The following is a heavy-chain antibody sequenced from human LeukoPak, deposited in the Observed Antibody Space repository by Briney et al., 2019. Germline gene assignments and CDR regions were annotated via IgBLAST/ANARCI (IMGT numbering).Heavy chain of an antibody. Sequence: ASVKVSCKASGYTFTGYYMHWVQQAPGQGLEWMGWINPKSGDTNYAQKFQGRVTMTRDTSINTAYMELSRLRSDDTAVYYCARENWNDGSFDYWGQGTLVTVSS. D-gene: IGHD1-1*01. CDR2: INPKSGDT. CDR1: GYTFTGYY. CDR3: ARENWNDGSFDY. J-gene: IGHJ4*02. V-gene: IGHV1-2*02.